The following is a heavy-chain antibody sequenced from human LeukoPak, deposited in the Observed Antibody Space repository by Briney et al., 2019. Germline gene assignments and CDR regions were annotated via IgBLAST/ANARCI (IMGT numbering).Heavy chain of an antibody. V-gene: IGHV1-2*02. J-gene: IGHJ4*02. CDR1: GYIFTAYY. CDR2: INPKSGDT. Sequence: GASVKVSCKASGYIFTAYYMHWVRQAPGQGLEWMGWINPKSGDTNYAQKFQGRVTMTRDTSISTAYMELSRLTSDDTAVYYCARDYYGSGSFSGHWGQGTLVTVSS. D-gene: IGHD3-10*01. CDR3: ARDYYGSGSFSGH.